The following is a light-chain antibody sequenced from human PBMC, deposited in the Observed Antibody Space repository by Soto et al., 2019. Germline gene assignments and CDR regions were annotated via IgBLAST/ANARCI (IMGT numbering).Light chain of an antibody. V-gene: IGKV1-27*01. Sequence: IQMTPSASSLSASVGDRLSITCLASQGISNYLAWYQQKPGKVPKLLIYAASTLQSGVPSRFGGNGSGTHFTLTINTLQFDDFASYYCQSNYILPWTFGQGTKVDIK. CDR3: QSNYILPWT. CDR1: QGISNY. CDR2: AAS. J-gene: IGKJ1*01.